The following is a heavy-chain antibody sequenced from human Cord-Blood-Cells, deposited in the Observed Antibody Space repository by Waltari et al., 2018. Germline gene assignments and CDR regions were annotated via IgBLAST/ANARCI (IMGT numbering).Heavy chain of an antibody. CDR1: GGSFSGYY. CDR2: INHSGSR. V-gene: IGHV4-34*01. Sequence: QVQLQQWGAGLLKPSETLSLTCAVYGGSFSGYYWSWIRQPPGKGLEWIGEINHSGSRRYSRSRKRRFTISVDTSKNQFSLKLSSVTAADTAVYYCARDLPYYYDSSGSRWFDPWGQGTLVTVSS. D-gene: IGHD3-22*01. CDR3: ARDLPYYYDSSGSRWFDP. J-gene: IGHJ5*02.